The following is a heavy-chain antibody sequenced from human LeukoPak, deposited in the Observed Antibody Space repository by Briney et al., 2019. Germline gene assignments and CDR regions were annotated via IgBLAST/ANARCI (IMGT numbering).Heavy chain of an antibody. CDR1: GSTFSTYN. Sequence: PGGSLRLSCVASGSTFSTYNMNWVRQAPGKGLEWFSFIDANGNYIQYAASVKGRFTISRANAQNSLFLQLNSLRVEDTAVYYCARDKGVTIRAYDIWGRGTMVAVSS. D-gene: IGHD4-17*01. CDR3: ARDKGVTIRAYDI. V-gene: IGHV3-21*06. J-gene: IGHJ3*02. CDR2: IDANGNYI.